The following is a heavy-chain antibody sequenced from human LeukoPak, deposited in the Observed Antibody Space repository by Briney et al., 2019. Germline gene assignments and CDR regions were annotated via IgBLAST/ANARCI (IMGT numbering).Heavy chain of an antibody. J-gene: IGHJ3*02. V-gene: IGHV4-39*07. CDR3: ASGYYYDSSALRDDAFDI. CDR1: GGSISSSSYY. D-gene: IGHD3-22*01. CDR2: IYYSGST. Sequence: SETLSLTCTVSGGSISSSSYYWGWIRQPPGKGLEWTGSIYYSGSTYYNPSLKSRVTISVDTSKNQFSLKLSSVTAADTAVYYCASGYYYDSSALRDDAFDIWGQGTMVTVSS.